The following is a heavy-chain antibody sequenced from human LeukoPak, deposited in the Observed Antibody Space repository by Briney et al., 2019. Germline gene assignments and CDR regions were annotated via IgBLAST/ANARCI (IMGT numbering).Heavy chain of an antibody. J-gene: IGHJ4*02. CDR1: GYTFTSYD. D-gene: IGHD3-10*01. Sequence: ASVKVSCKASGYTFTSYDINRVRQATGQGLEWMGWMNPNSGNTGYAQKFQGRVTMTRNTSISTAYMELSSLRSEDTAVYYCARGSYYYGSGSYSRDWGQGTLVTVSS. CDR3: ARGSYYYGSGSYSRD. CDR2: MNPNSGNT. V-gene: IGHV1-8*01.